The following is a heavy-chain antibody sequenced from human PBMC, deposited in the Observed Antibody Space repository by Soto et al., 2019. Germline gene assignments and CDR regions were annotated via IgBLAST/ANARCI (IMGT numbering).Heavy chain of an antibody. CDR3: ASAAREYYYYGMDV. V-gene: IGHV3-23*01. J-gene: IGHJ6*02. CDR2: ISGSGGST. Sequence: EVQLLESGGGLVQPGGSLRLSCAASGFTFSSYAMNWVRQAPGKGLEWVSAISGSGGSTYYADSVKGRFTISRDNSKNTLYLQMNSLSAEDTAVYYCASAAREYYYYGMDVWGQGTTVTVSS. CDR1: GFTFSSYA.